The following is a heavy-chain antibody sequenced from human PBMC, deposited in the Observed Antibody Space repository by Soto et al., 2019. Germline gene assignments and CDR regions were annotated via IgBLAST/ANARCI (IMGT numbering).Heavy chain of an antibody. V-gene: IGHV4-59*01. CDR1: GGSISSYY. Sequence: PLETLSLTCTVSGGSISSYYWSWIRQPPGKGLEWIGYIYYSGSTNYNPSLKSRVTISVDTSKNQFSLKLSSVTAADTAVYYCARGGTMIVVDLNWFDPWGQGTLVTVSS. J-gene: IGHJ5*02. D-gene: IGHD3-22*01. CDR3: ARGGTMIVVDLNWFDP. CDR2: IYYSGST.